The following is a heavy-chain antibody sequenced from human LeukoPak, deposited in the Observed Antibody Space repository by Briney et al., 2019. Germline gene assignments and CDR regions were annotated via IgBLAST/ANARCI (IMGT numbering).Heavy chain of an antibody. Sequence: ASVKVSCKAPGNTFAGHNIHWMRQAPGQGLELMGWINPDRGVTDYARQFQGRVTMTSDTSIRAAYMELSSLVSEDSAVYFCAISIQAAAIPAFDYWGQGTLVTVSS. V-gene: IGHV1-2*02. D-gene: IGHD6-25*01. CDR3: AISIQAAAIPAFDY. CDR1: GNTFAGHN. CDR2: INPDRGVT. J-gene: IGHJ4*02.